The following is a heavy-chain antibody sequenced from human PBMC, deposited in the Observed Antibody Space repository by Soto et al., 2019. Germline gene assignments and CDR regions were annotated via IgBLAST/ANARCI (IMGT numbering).Heavy chain of an antibody. J-gene: IGHJ6*02. V-gene: IGHV4-30-2*01. CDR1: GGSISSGGYS. D-gene: IGHD6-19*01. CDR3: AIPSSCWYYYYVMDF. Sequence: SETLSITCAVSGGSISSGGYSWSWIRQQKGKGLEWIGYIYHSGSTYYNPSLKSRVTISVDRSKNQFSLKLSSVTAADTAVYYCAIPSSCWYYYYVMDFSGQGTTVTVSS. CDR2: IYHSGST.